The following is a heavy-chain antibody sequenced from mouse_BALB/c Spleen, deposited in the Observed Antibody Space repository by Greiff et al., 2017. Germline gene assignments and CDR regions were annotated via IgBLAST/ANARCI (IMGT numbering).Heavy chain of an antibody. CDR3: ASGGNYDYAMDY. V-gene: IGHV14-3*02. CDR1: GFNIKDTY. D-gene: IGHD2-1*01. Sequence: VQLQQSGAELVKPGASVKLSCTASGFNIKDTYMHWVKQRPEQGLEWIGRIDPANGNTKYDPKFQGKATITADTSSNTAYLQLSSLTSEDTAVYYCASGGNYDYAMDYWGQGTSVTVSS. CDR2: IDPANGNT. J-gene: IGHJ4*01.